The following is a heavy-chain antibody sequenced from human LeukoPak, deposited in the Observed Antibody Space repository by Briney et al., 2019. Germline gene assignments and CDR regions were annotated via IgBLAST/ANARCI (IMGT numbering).Heavy chain of an antibody. CDR1: GGSISSYY. D-gene: IGHD6-19*01. V-gene: IGHV4-59*01. CDR2: IYYSGST. Sequence: PSETLSLTCTVSGGSISSYYWSWIRQPPGKGLEWIGYIYYSGSTNYNPSLKSRVTISVDTSKNQFSLKLTSETAADTAVYYCARDTSTGWKRVFDYWGQGALVTVSS. CDR3: ARDTSTGWKRVFDY. J-gene: IGHJ4*02.